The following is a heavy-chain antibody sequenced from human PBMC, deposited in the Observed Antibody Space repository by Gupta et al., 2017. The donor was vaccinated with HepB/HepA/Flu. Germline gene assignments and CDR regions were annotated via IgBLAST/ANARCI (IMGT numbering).Heavy chain of an antibody. CDR1: GGSLHGFF. J-gene: IGHJ4*02. CDR3: ARGVWSGYYSPFDY. Sequence: QVQLQQWGAGLLKPSETLSLTCAVSGGSLHGFFWTWIRQPPGKGLEWIAEINHLGRTNYNSSLRSRVTISIDTSKNQISLSLHSVTAADTAVYYCARGVWSGYYSPFDYWGQGTLVTVSS. V-gene: IGHV4-34*01. D-gene: IGHD3-3*01. CDR2: INHLGRT.